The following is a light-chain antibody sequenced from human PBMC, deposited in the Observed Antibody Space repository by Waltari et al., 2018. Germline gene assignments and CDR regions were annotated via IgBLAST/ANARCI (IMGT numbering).Light chain of an antibody. V-gene: IGKV3-11*01. CDR2: DAS. Sequence: EIVLTQSPATLSLSPGEGATLSCGASESVRSYLAWYQQKPGQAPRLLIYDASNRASGTPARFSGSGSGTDFSLSISSLEPEDFAVYYCQQRHNWPLTFGGGTKVEIK. CDR1: ESVRSY. J-gene: IGKJ4*01. CDR3: QQRHNWPLT.